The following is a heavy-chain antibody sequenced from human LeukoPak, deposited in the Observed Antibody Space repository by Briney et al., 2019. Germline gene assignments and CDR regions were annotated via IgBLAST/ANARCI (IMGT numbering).Heavy chain of an antibody. Sequence: PGGSPRLSCAGSGFIFSHYWMSWLRQAPGKEPEWVANIKLFGDEQYYGASVKGRFIISRDNAKNSLYLQMHSLRADDTAVYYCARALTTDHSGRWFDPWGQGTLVTVSS. CDR2: IKLFGDEQ. CDR1: GFIFSHYW. CDR3: ARALTTDHSGRWFDP. D-gene: IGHD4-17*01. J-gene: IGHJ5*02. V-gene: IGHV3-7*01.